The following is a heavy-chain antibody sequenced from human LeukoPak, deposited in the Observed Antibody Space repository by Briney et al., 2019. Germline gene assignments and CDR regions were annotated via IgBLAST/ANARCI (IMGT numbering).Heavy chain of an antibody. J-gene: IGHJ6*01. CDR1: GFTLSPYW. CDR3: ARDVSLRMDA. CDR2: ISGDGSNR. Sequence: GGSLRLSCAASGFTLSPYWIHWDRQAPGKGLMWVSIISGDGSNRRYADSVKGRFTISRDNAKNTLYLQMNSLRAEDTGVYYCARDVSLRMDAWGQGTTVTVSS. D-gene: IGHD5/OR15-5a*01. V-gene: IGHV3-74*01.